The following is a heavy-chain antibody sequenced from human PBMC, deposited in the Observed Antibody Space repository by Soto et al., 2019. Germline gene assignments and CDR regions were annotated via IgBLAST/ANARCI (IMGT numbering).Heavy chain of an antibody. Sequence: SETLSLTCAVYGGSFSGYYWSWIRQPPGKGLEWIGEINHSGSTNYNPSLKSRVTISVDTSKNQFSLKLSSVTAADTAVYYCARGERELLAKPAFIVYFDYWGQGTLVTVSS. CDR3: ARGERELLAKPAFIVYFDY. CDR1: GGSFSGYY. V-gene: IGHV4-34*01. J-gene: IGHJ4*02. D-gene: IGHD1-26*01. CDR2: INHSGST.